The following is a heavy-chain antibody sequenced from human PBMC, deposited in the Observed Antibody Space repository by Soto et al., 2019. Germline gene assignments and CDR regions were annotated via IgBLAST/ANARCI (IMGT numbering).Heavy chain of an antibody. Sequence: SETLSLTCTVSGGSISSGGYYWSWIRQHPGKGLEWIGYIYYSGSTYYNPSLKSRVTIPVDTSKNQFSLKLSSVRAEDTAMYYCARDLVYSSSELDPWGQGTLVTVSS. D-gene: IGHD6-6*01. CDR3: ARDLVYSSSELDP. J-gene: IGHJ5*02. CDR2: IYYSGST. V-gene: IGHV4-31*03. CDR1: GGSISSGGYY.